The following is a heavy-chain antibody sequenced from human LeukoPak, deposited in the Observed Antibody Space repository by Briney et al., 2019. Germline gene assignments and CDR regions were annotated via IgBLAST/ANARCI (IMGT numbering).Heavy chain of an antibody. V-gene: IGHV4-38-2*01. CDR3: ASSVTDAKIFDY. D-gene: IGHD2-21*02. J-gene: IGHJ4*02. CDR1: GYSISSGYS. Sequence: PSQTLSLTCAVSGYSISSGYSWGWIRQPPGKGLEWIGSIYHSGSTYYNPSLKSRVTISVDTSKNQFSLKLSSVTAADTAVYYCASSVTDAKIFDYWGQGTLVTVSS. CDR2: IYHSGST.